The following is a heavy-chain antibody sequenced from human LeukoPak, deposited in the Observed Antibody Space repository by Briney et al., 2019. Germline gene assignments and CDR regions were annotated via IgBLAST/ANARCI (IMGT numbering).Heavy chain of an antibody. CDR2: ISAYNGNT. Sequence: ASVKVSCKASGYNFFTYGITWVRQAPGQGLEWMGWISAYNGNTNYAQKLQGRVTMTTDTSTSTAYMELRSLRSDDTAVYYCARHPYSSSWYVDYWGQGTLVTVSS. CDR1: GYNFFTYG. CDR3: ARHPYSSSWYVDY. D-gene: IGHD6-13*01. V-gene: IGHV1-18*01. J-gene: IGHJ4*02.